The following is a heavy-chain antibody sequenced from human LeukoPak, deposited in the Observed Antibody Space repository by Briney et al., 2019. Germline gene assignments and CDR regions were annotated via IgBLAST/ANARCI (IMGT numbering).Heavy chain of an antibody. Sequence: GGSLRLSCAASGFYFSSYGMHWVRQAPGKGLEWVAVIWYDGSNKYYADSVKGRFTISRDNSKDTLYLQMNSLRAEDTAVYYCARESSDAFDIWGQGTMVTVSS. CDR3: ARESSDAFDI. CDR1: GFYFSSYG. V-gene: IGHV3-33*01. J-gene: IGHJ3*02. CDR2: IWYDGSNK.